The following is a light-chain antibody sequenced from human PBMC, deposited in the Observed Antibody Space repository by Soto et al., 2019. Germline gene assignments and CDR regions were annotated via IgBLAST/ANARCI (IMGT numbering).Light chain of an antibody. CDR1: QSVSSSY. Sequence: EIVMTQSPVTLSVSPGERATLSCRASQSVSSSYLAWYQQKPGQAPRLLISGASSRATGIPDRFSGSGFGTDFTLTISRLEPEDFALYYCQHYAGGSRITFGQGTRLEIK. CDR3: QHYAGGSRIT. J-gene: IGKJ5*01. V-gene: IGKV3-20*01. CDR2: GAS.